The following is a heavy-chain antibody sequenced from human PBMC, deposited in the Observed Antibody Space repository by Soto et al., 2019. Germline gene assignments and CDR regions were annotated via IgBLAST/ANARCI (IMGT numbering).Heavy chain of an antibody. Sequence: EVQFLESGGGLVQPGGSLRLTCVGSGFTFRNQDMRWVRQAPGKGLEWVSGISGRGGVTYYADSVKGRFTISRDNSKNTLYLQMNNLRANDTAVYYCAKDRQFRSYYESAGHYNDWGQGTLVTVSS. J-gene: IGHJ4*02. D-gene: IGHD3-22*01. V-gene: IGHV3-23*01. CDR1: GFTFRNQD. CDR3: AKDRQFRSYYESAGHYND. CDR2: ISGRGGVT.